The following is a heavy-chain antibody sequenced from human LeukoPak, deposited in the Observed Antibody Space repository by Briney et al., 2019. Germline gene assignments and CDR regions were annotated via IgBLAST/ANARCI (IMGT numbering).Heavy chain of an antibody. CDR3: VRCDGYNSCYFDY. CDR2: INQDGSRK. V-gene: IGHV3-7*01. CDR1: GFTFSSHW. Sequence: GGSLRLSCGASGFTFSSHWMSWVRQAPGKGLERVANINQDGSRKNYVGSVKGRFTISRDNAKNSLELQMNSLRDEDTAVYYCVRCDGYNSCYFDYWGQGTLVTVSS. J-gene: IGHJ4*02. D-gene: IGHD5-24*01.